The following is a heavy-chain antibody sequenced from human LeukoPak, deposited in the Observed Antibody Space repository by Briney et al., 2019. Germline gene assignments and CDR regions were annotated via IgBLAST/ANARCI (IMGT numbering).Heavy chain of an antibody. J-gene: IGHJ4*02. CDR3: ARAKKPATASYFDY. CDR2: IYYSGST. D-gene: IGHD2-21*02. CDR1: GGSISSYY. Sequence: SETLSLTCTVSGGSISSYYWSWIRQPPGKGLEWIGYIYYSGSTNYNPSLKSRVTISVDTSKNQFSLKLSSVTAADTAVYYCARAKKPATASYFDYWGQGTLVTVSS. V-gene: IGHV4-59*01.